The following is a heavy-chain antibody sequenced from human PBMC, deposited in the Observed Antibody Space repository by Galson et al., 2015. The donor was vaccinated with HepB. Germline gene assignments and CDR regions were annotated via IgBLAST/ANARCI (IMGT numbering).Heavy chain of an antibody. CDR2: TYYRSKWSS. CDR3: ARGHYYDSTGAYYFDY. V-gene: IGHV6-1*01. CDR1: GDSVSSLRAA. J-gene: IGHJ4*02. D-gene: IGHD3-22*01. Sequence: CAISGDSVSSLRAAWNWIRQSPSRGLEWLGRTYYRSKWSSDYAASVKSRITINADTSKNQFSLQLNSVTPEDTAVYYCARGHYYDSTGAYYFDYWGQGTLVTVSS.